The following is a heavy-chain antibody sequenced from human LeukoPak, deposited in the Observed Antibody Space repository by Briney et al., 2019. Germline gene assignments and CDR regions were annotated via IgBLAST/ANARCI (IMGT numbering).Heavy chain of an antibody. CDR3: ARDLDDSEYFQH. D-gene: IGHD2-21*02. CDR2: ISSSSYI. J-gene: IGHJ1*01. Sequence: GGSLRLSCAASGFTFSSYSMNWVRQAPGKGLEWVSSISSSSYIYYADSVKGRFTISRDNAKNSLYLQMNSLRAEDTAVYYCARDLDDSEYFQHWGQGTLVTVSS. V-gene: IGHV3-21*01. CDR1: GFTFSSYS.